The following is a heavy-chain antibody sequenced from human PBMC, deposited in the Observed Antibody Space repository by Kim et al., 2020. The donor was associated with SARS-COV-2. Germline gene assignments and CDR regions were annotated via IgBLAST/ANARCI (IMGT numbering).Heavy chain of an antibody. Sequence: IYYADSVKGRFTISRDNPKNSLYLQMNSLRAEDTAVYYCARVLGYYGMDVWGQGTTVTVSS. CDR2: I. J-gene: IGHJ6*02. D-gene: IGHD2-8*02. CDR3: ARVLGYYGMDV. V-gene: IGHV3-48*03.